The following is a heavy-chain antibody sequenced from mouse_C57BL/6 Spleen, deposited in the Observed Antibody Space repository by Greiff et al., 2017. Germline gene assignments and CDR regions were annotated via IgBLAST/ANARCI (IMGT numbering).Heavy chain of an antibody. CDR1: GFSFNTYA. Sequence: EVKLQESGGGLVQPKGSLKLSCAASGFSFNTYAMNWVRQAPGKGLEWVARIRSKSNNYATSYADAVKDRVTISRDDSESMHYLQMNNLKTEDTAMDCCVRQRGYYWFAYWGQGTLVTVSA. CDR2: IRSKSNNYAT. D-gene: IGHD2-3*01. J-gene: IGHJ3*01. CDR3: VRQRGYYWFAY. V-gene: IGHV10-1*01.